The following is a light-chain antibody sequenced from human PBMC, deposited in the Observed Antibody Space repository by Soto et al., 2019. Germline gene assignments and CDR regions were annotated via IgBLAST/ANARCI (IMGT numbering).Light chain of an antibody. CDR2: GAF. J-gene: IGKJ1*01. V-gene: IGKV3-20*01. CDR1: RGVMGGY. Sequence: EIVLTQSPGTLSLSPGEKATLSCRASRGVMGGYLAWYQQKPGQAPRLLIYGAFRRATGVPDRFSGSGSGTDFTLTISRLEPEDFAVYYCQQFGRSSWTFGQGTKVEVK. CDR3: QQFGRSSWT.